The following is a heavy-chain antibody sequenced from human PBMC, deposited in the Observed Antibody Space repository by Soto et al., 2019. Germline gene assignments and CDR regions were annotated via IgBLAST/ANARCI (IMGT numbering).Heavy chain of an antibody. V-gene: IGHV4-61*01. J-gene: IGHJ4*02. CDR1: GGSVSSGSYY. CDR2: IYYSGST. Sequence: QVQLQESGPGLVKPSETLSLTCTVSGGSVSSGSYYWSWIRQPPGKGLEWIGYIYYSGSTKYNPSLKRRVTIAVDTGNTQFSLKLSSVTAADTAVYYCARAGLGDGSDYWGQGTLVTVSS. CDR3: ARAGLGDGSDY. D-gene: IGHD1-26*01.